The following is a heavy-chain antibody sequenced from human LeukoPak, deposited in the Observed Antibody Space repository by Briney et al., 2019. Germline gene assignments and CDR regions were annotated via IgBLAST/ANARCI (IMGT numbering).Heavy chain of an antibody. D-gene: IGHD3-10*01. Sequence: GASVKVSCKASGYTFTSYYMHWVRQAPGQGLEWMGGIIPIFGTANYAQKFQGRVTITADKSTSTAYMELSSLRSEDTAVYYCARQGYYGSGSRLATLDYWGQGTLVTVSS. V-gene: IGHV1-69*06. CDR1: GYTFTSYY. CDR3: ARQGYYGSGSRLATLDY. CDR2: IIPIFGTA. J-gene: IGHJ4*02.